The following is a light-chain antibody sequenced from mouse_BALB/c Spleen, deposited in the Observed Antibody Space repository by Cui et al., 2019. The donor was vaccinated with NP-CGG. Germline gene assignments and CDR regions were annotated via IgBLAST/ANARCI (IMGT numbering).Light chain of an antibody. CDR1: TGAVTTSNY. Sequence: QAFVTQESALNTSPGETVTLTCRSSTGAVTTSNYSNWFQEKPDHLFTGLIGGTNNRAPGVPARFSGSLIGGKAALTITGAQTEDEAIYFCALWYSNHWVFGGGTKLTVL. CDR2: GTN. V-gene: IGLV1*01. J-gene: IGLJ1*01. CDR3: ALWYSNHWV.